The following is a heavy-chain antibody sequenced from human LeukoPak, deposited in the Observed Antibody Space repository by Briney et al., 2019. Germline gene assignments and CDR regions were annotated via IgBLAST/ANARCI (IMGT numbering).Heavy chain of an antibody. CDR1: GFTVSSNY. V-gene: IGHV3-66*01. D-gene: IGHD3-10*01. CDR3: ARRRGSPEWFDP. J-gene: IGHJ5*02. Sequence: GGSLRLSCAASGFTVSSNYMSWVRQAPGKGLEWVSVIYSGGSKYYADSVKGRFTISRDNSKNTLYLQMNSLRAEDTAVYYCARRRGSPEWFDPWGQGTLVTVSS. CDR2: IYSGGSK.